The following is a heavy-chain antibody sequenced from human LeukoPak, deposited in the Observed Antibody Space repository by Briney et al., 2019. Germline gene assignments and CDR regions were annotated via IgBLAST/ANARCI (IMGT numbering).Heavy chain of an antibody. CDR1: AYTFTGYY. CDR2: INPNSGDT. CDR3: AAEVTD. J-gene: IGHJ4*02. Sequence: ASVKVSCKASAYTFTGYYMHWVRQAPGQGLEWMGWINPNSGDTNYAQKFQGRVTMTRDTSISTAYMELSRLRSDDTAVYYCAAEVTDWGQGTLVTVSS. D-gene: IGHD5-18*01. V-gene: IGHV1-2*02.